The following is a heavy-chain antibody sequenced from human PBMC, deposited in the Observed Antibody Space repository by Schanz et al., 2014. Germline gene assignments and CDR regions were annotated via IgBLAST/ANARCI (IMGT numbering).Heavy chain of an antibody. CDR1: GFTFSSYS. V-gene: IGHV3-48*02. D-gene: IGHD1-26*01. J-gene: IGHJ4*02. CDR2: ISSSSRTI. CDR3: ARGGATRFDY. Sequence: EVQLVESGGGLVQPGGSLRLSCAASGFTFSSYSMNWVRQAPGKGLEWVSYISSSSRTIYYADSVKGRFTISRDNAKNSLYLQRNSLRDEDTAVYYCARGGATRFDYWGQGTLVTVSS.